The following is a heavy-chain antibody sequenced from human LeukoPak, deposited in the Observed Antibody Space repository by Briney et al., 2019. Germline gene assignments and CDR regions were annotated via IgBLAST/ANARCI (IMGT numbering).Heavy chain of an antibody. V-gene: IGHV1-69*05. CDR1: GGTFSSYA. J-gene: IGHJ4*02. CDR2: IIPIFGTA. Sequence: GSSVKVSCKASGGTFSSYAISWVRQAPGQGLEWMGGIIPIFGTANYAQKFQGRVTMTRNTSISTAYMELSSLRSEDTAVYYCARAPMVRGVIMTTPYYFDYWGQGTLVTVSS. CDR3: ARAPMVRGVIMTTPYYFDY. D-gene: IGHD3-10*01.